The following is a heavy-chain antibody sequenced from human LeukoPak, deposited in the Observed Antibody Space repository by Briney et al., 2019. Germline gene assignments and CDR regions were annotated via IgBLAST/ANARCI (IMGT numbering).Heavy chain of an antibody. Sequence: GGSLRLSCAASGFTFSSYSMNWVRQAPGKGLEWVSSISSSSSYIYYADSVKGRFTISRDNAKNSLYLQMNSLRAEDTAVYYCARAPTEYSSSWYLGAEYFQHWGQGTLVTVSS. CDR3: ARAPTEYSSSWYLGAEYFQH. J-gene: IGHJ1*01. CDR2: ISSSSSYI. D-gene: IGHD6-13*01. CDR1: GFTFSSYS. V-gene: IGHV3-21*01.